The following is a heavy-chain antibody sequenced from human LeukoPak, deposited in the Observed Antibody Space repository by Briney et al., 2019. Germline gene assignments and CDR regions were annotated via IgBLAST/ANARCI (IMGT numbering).Heavy chain of an antibody. CDR3: AKDLGYYYGSGSYFDY. CDR2: IRYDGSNK. J-gene: IGHJ4*02. D-gene: IGHD3-10*01. V-gene: IGHV3-30*02. Sequence: GGSLRLSCAAFGFTLSSYEMNWVRQAPGKGLEWVAFIRYDGSNKYYADSVKGRFTISRDNSKNTLYLQMNSLRAEDTAVYYCAKDLGYYYGSGSYFDYWGQGTLVTVSS. CDR1: GFTLSSYE.